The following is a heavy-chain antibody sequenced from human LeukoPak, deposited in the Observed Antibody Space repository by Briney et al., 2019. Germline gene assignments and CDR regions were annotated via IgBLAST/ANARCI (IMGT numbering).Heavy chain of an antibody. Sequence: GGSLRLSCAASGFTFSSYAMSWVRQAPGKGLEWVSAITGGAGGTYYADSVKGRFTISRDNSKNTMYLQMNSLRAEDTAVYSCGKAYSSWYYFDYWGQGTLVTVSS. D-gene: IGHD6-6*01. CDR2: ITGGAGGT. CDR1: GFTFSSYA. J-gene: IGHJ4*02. CDR3: GKAYSSWYYFDY. V-gene: IGHV3-23*01.